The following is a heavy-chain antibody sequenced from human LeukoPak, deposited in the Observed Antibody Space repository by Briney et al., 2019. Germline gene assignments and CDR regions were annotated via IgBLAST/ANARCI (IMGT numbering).Heavy chain of an antibody. J-gene: IGHJ4*02. CDR3: AGGPMDSYGSYYFDY. V-gene: IGHV3-30-3*01. D-gene: IGHD5-18*01. CDR2: ISYDGSNK. Sequence: PGGSLRLSCAASGFTFSSYAMHWVRQAPGKGLEWVAVISYDGSNKYYADSVKGRFTISRDNSKNTLYLQMNSLRAEDTAVYYCAGGPMDSYGSYYFDYWGQGTLVTVSS. CDR1: GFTFSSYA.